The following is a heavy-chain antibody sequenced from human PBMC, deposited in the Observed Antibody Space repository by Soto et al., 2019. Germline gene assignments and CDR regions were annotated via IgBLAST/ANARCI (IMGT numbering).Heavy chain of an antibody. CDR3: TRDTPPLHSQSFDH. CDR1: GYNFIGYF. Sequence: ASVKVSCKASGYNFIGYFIHWVRQAPGQGPEWMGWINSNSGGTMYAEKFQGRVTMTRDASIRVVYLELSGLTSDDTAVYYCTRDTPPLHSQSFDHWGQGALVTVSS. V-gene: IGHV1-2*02. J-gene: IGHJ4*02. D-gene: IGHD2-15*01. CDR2: INSNSGGT.